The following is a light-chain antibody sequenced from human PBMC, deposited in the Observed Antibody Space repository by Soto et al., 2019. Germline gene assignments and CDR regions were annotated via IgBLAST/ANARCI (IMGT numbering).Light chain of an antibody. Sequence: QSVLTQPPSASGSPGQSVTISCTGASSDVGGYNYVSWYQQHPGKAPKLMIYEVSKRPSGVSDHFSGSKSGNTASLTVSGLQAEDEADYYCSSYAGSNSWVFGGGTKVTVL. CDR1: SSDVGGYNY. V-gene: IGLV2-8*01. J-gene: IGLJ3*02. CDR2: EVS. CDR3: SSYAGSNSWV.